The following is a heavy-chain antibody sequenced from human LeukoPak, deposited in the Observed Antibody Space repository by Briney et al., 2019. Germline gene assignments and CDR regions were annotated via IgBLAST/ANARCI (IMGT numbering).Heavy chain of an antibody. J-gene: IGHJ4*02. D-gene: IGHD2-15*01. V-gene: IGHV4-34*01. Sequence: TSETLSLTCAVYGGSFSGYYWSWIRQPPGKGLEWIGEINRSGSTNYNPSLKSRVTISVDTSKNQFSLKLSSVTAADTAVYYCARARAYCSGGSCYSYNFDYWGQGTLVTVSS. CDR3: ARARAYCSGGSCYSYNFDY. CDR1: GGSFSGYY. CDR2: INRSGST.